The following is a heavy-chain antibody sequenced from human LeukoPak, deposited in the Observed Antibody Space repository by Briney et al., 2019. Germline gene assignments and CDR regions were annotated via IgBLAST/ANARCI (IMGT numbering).Heavy chain of an antibody. D-gene: IGHD3-10*01. CDR1: GFTFSSYS. Sequence: GGSLRLSCAASGFTFSSYSMNWVRQAPGKGLEWVSPISSSSSYIYYADSVKGRFTISRDNSKNTLYLQMNSLRAEDTAVYYCANSGTGNYWGQGTLVTVSS. CDR3: ANSGTGNY. J-gene: IGHJ4*02. CDR2: ISSSSSYI. V-gene: IGHV3-21*04.